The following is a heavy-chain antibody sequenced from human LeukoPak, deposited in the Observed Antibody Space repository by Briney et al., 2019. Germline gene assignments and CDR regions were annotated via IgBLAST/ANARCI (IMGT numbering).Heavy chain of an antibody. CDR2: ISYDGSNK. J-gene: IGHJ6*02. V-gene: IGHV3-30*18. CDR3: AKDLENCSSTSCYYYYGMDV. D-gene: IGHD2-2*01. Sequence: PGGSLRLSCAASGFTFSSYGMHWVRQAPGKGLEWVAVISYDGSNKYYADSVKGRFTISRDNSKSTLYLQMNSLRAEDTAVYYCAKDLENCSSTSCYYYYGMDVWGQGTTVTVSS. CDR1: GFTFSSYG.